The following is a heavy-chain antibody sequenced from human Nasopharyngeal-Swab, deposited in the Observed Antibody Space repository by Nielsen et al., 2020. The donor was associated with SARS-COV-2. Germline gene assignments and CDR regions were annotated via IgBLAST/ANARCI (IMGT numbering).Heavy chain of an antibody. CDR1: GFTFDDYA. CDR3: AKDIGLSGKYYYDSSGYYFGAFDI. J-gene: IGHJ3*02. V-gene: IGHV3-9*01. D-gene: IGHD3-22*01. CDR2: ISWNSGSI. Sequence: GGSLRLSCAASGFTFDDYAMHWVRQAPGKGLEWVSGISWNSGSIGYADSVKGRFTISRDNAKNSLYLQMNSLRAEDTALYYCAKDIGLSGKYYYDSSGYYFGAFDIWGQGTMVTVSS.